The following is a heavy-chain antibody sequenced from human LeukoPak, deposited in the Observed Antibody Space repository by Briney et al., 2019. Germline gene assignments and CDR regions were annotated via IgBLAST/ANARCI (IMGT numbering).Heavy chain of an antibody. CDR3: AKLLTAGGSDY. CDR2: IGSSGINT. D-gene: IGHD6-13*01. V-gene: IGHV3-23*01. J-gene: IGHJ4*02. CDR1: GFTFSSYD. Sequence: GGSLRLSCAASGFTFSSYDISWVRQAPGKGLEWVSSIGSSGINTYYADSVKGRFTVSRDNSKNTMYLQMNSLRAEDTAVYYCAKLLTAGGSDYWGQGSLVTVSS.